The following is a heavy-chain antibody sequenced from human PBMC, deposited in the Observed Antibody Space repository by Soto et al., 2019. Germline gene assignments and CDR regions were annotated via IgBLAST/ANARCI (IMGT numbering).Heavy chain of an antibody. D-gene: IGHD3-10*01. Sequence: QVQLVESGGGVVQPGRSLRLSCTVSGFTFSDYGMHWVRQAPGNGLEWVAVIWYDGGIKYYTDSVKGRFTISKDNSMNTLTLQMNRLRVEDTAVYYCARAPAVVRGLIFDNWGQGTLVTVSS. CDR1: GFTFSDYG. J-gene: IGHJ4*02. V-gene: IGHV3-33*01. CDR3: ARAPAVVRGLIFDN. CDR2: IWYDGGIK.